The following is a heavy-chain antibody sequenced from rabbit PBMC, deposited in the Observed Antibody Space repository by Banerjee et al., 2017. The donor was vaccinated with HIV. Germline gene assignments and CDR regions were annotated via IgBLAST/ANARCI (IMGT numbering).Heavy chain of an antibody. CDR1: GFDFSGYYM. J-gene: IGHJ4*01. CDR3: ARTYASSTDYFYYFNL. V-gene: IGHV1S45*01. D-gene: IGHD1-1*01. CDR2: IYIGEGSA. Sequence: QEQLKETGGGLVQPGGSLTLSCKASGFDFSGYYMSWVRQAPGKGLEWIGIIYIGEGSADYASWVNGRFTISKTSSTTVTLQMTSLTAADTATYFCARTYASSTDYFYYFNLWGPGTLVTVS.